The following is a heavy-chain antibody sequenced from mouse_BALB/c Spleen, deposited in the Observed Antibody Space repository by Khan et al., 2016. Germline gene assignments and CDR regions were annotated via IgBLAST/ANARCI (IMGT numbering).Heavy chain of an antibody. CDR1: GYTFTNYG. J-gene: IGHJ4*01. CDR3: ARRAYYGNYEGYYAMDY. CDR2: INTYPGEP. Sequence: QIQLVQSGPELKKPGETVKISCKASGYTFTNYGMNWVKQAPGKGLKWMGWINTYPGEPTYADDFKGRFAFSLETSASTAYLQINTLKNEDMATYFCARRAYYGNYEGYYAMDYWGQGTSVTVSS. D-gene: IGHD2-10*01. V-gene: IGHV9-1*02.